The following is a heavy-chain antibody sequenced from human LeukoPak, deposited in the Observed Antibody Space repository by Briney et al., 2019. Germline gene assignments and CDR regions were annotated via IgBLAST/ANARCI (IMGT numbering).Heavy chain of an antibody. V-gene: IGHV3-21*01. Sequence: GGSLRLSCAASGFTLSSYSMNWVRQAPGKGLEWVSSISSSSSYIYYADSVKGRFTISRDNAKNSLYLQMNSLRAEDTAVYYCARVGGGAVRSGGLQWGQGTLVTVSS. CDR1: GFTLSSYS. J-gene: IGHJ4*02. CDR2: ISSSSSYI. CDR3: ARVGGGAVRSGGLQ. D-gene: IGHD3-10*01.